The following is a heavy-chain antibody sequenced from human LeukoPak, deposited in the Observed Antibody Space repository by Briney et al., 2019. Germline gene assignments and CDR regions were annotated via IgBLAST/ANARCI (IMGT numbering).Heavy chain of an antibody. CDR3: ARTYYDILTGYYYFDY. Sequence: GASVKVSCKASGYTFTSYDINWVRQATGQGLEWMGWMNPNSGNTGYAQKFQGRVTMTRNTSISTAYTELSSLRSEDTAVYYCARTYYDILTGYYYFDYWGQGTLVTVSS. J-gene: IGHJ4*02. D-gene: IGHD3-9*01. CDR2: MNPNSGNT. CDR1: GYTFTSYD. V-gene: IGHV1-8*01.